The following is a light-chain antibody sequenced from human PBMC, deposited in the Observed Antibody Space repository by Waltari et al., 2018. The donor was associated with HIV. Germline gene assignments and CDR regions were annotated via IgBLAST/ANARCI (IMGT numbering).Light chain of an antibody. CDR3: SSYTSSSTLG. V-gene: IGLV2-14*01. CDR1: SSDVGGYNY. Sequence: QSALTQPASVSGSPGQSITISCTGTSSDVGGYNYVSWYQQHPGKAPTLMIYDVSNRPSGVSNRFSGSKSGNTASLTISGLQAEDEADYYCSSYTSSSTLGFGGGTKLTVL. J-gene: IGLJ2*01. CDR2: DVS.